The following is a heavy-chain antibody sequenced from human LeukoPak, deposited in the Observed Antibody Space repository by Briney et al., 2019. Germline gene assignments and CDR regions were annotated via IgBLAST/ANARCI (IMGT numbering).Heavy chain of an antibody. J-gene: IGHJ4*02. CDR1: GYTFTSYG. V-gene: IGHV1-18*01. Sequence: ASVKVSCKASGYTFTSYGISWVRQAPGQGLEWMGWISAYNGNTNYAQKLQGRVTMTTDTSTSTAYMELRSLRSDDTAVYYCARDQEEGGGDCCSGYWGQGTLVTVSS. CDR2: ISAYNGNT. D-gene: IGHD2-21*02. CDR3: ARDQEEGGGDCCSGY.